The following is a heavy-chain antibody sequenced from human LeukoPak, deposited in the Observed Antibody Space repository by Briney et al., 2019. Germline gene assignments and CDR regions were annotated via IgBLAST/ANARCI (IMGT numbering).Heavy chain of an antibody. V-gene: IGHV4-39*07. D-gene: IGHD6-13*01. CDR1: GGSISSSRYY. CDR2: IHYSGST. Sequence: SETLSLTCTVSGGSISSSRYYWGWIRQPPGKGLEWIGSIHYSGSTYYNPSLKSRVTVSVDTSENQFSLKLSSVAAADTAVYYCARGADQQLAIMGDYYYYMDVWGKGTTVTVSS. J-gene: IGHJ6*03. CDR3: ARGADQQLAIMGDYYYYMDV.